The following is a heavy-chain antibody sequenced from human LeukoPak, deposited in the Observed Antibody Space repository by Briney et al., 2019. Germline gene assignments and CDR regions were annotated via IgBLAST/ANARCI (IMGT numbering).Heavy chain of an antibody. Sequence: SETLSLTCAVSGYSISSGYYWGWIRQPPGKGLGWIGSIYHSGSTYYNPSLKSRVTISVDTSKNQFSLKLSSVTAADTAVYYCASGGAVVVAATHFDYWGQGTLVTVSS. V-gene: IGHV4-38-2*01. CDR3: ASGGAVVVAATHFDY. CDR1: GYSISSGYY. CDR2: IYHSGST. D-gene: IGHD2-15*01. J-gene: IGHJ4*02.